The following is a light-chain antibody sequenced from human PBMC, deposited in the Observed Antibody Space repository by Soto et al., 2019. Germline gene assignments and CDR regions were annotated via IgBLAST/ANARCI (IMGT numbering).Light chain of an antibody. Sequence: QSVLTQPPSASGSPGQSVTISCAGTSSDIGDYKYVSWYQQHPGKAPKLMIFEVSKRPSGVPDRFSGSKSGNTASLTVSGLQADDEADYYCCSYAGSNTYVFGTGTKVTVL. CDR2: EVS. J-gene: IGLJ1*01. CDR3: CSYAGSNTYV. CDR1: SSDIGDYKY. V-gene: IGLV2-8*01.